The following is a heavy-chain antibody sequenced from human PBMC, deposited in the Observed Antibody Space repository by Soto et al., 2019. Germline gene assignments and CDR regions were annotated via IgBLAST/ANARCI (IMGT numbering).Heavy chain of an antibody. V-gene: IGHV3-23*01. Sequence: GGSLRLSCAASDFTLDGHGMSWVRQAPGKGPEWVSTISPEGFNTHYADSVRGRFIISRDNSRNTVDLHMSSLRVEDTAIYYCVSWVSAHFDYWGQGTPVTGSS. CDR1: DFTLDGHG. CDR3: VSWVSAHFDY. D-gene: IGHD2-8*01. J-gene: IGHJ4*02. CDR2: ISPEGFNT.